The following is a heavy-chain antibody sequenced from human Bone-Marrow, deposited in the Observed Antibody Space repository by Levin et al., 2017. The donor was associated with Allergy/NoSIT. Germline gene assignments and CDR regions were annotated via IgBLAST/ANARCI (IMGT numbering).Heavy chain of an antibody. CDR2: INTKNGNT. D-gene: IGHD3/OR15-3a*01. V-gene: IGHV7-4-1*02. Sequence: GESLKISCKASGYNFARYGMNWVRQAPGQGLEWMGWINTKNGNTTYAQGFTGRFVFSLDTSVSTAYLQINSLKSEDTAVYYCARDSRRILFFGVVSGGDALDIWGQGTMVTVSS. CDR3: ARDSRRILFFGVVSGGDALDI. CDR1: GYNFARYG. J-gene: IGHJ3*02.